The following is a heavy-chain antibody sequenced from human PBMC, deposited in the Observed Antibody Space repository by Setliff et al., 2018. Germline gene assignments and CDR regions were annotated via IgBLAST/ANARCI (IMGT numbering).Heavy chain of an antibody. J-gene: IGHJ5*02. Sequence: PSETLSLTCAVSGHSISSGYYWGWIRQPPGRGLEWIGNIYHGGRTYYNPLLKSRVTMSVDTSKNQFSLKLTSVTAADTAIYYCARDTSSDWAAWFDPWSQGILVTVSS. CDR1: GHSISSGYY. D-gene: IGHD3-22*01. CDR2: IYHGGRT. CDR3: ARDTSSDWAAWFDP. V-gene: IGHV4-38-2*02.